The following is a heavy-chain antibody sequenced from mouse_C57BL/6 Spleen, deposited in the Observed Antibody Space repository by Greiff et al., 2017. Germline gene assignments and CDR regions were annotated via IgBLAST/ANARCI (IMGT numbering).Heavy chain of an antibody. CDR2: IRNKANGYTT. Sequence: EVQRVESGGGLVQPGGSLSLSCAASGFTFTDYYMSWVRQPPGKALEWLGFIRNKANGYTTEYSASVKGRFTISRDNSQSILYLQMNALRAEDSATYYCARSCSNSNYAMDYWGQGTSVTVSS. J-gene: IGHJ4*01. D-gene: IGHD2-5*01. CDR1: GFTFTDYY. CDR3: ARSCSNSNYAMDY. V-gene: IGHV7-3*01.